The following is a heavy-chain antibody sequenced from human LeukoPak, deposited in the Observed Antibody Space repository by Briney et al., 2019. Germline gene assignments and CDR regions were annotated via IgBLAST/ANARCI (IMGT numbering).Heavy chain of an antibody. J-gene: IGHJ4*02. CDR1: GYTFTDYY. CDR3: ARGGGRYSVDY. V-gene: IGHV1-2*02. CDR2: ISPNGGGT. D-gene: IGHD1-26*01. Sequence: ASLKVSCKASGYTFTDYYMHWVRQAPGQGLEWIGWISPNGGGTKYVQKFQGRVTMTRDTSITTVYMELSGLSFDDTAVYYCARGGGRYSVDYWGQGTLVIVSS.